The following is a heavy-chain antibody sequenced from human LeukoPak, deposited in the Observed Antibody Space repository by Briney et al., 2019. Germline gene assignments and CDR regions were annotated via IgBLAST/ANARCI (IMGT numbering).Heavy chain of an antibody. CDR2: IYYSGST. D-gene: IGHD1-1*01. CDR1: GGSISSSSYY. CDR3: ARREVYWNDEGDAFDI. J-gene: IGHJ3*02. V-gene: IGHV4-39*01. Sequence: SETLSLTCTVSGGSISSSSYYWGWIRQPPGKGLEWIGSIYYSGSTYYNPSLKSRVTISVDTSKNQFSLKLSHVTAADTAVYDCARREVYWNDEGDAFDIWAKGQWSPSLQ.